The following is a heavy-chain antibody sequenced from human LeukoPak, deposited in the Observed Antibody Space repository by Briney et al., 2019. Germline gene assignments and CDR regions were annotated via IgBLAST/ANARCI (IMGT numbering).Heavy chain of an antibody. Sequence: GGSLRLSCAVSEFTVSNNYMNWVRQAPGKGLEWVSIIYPAGDTYYGDSVKGRFTISRDKSKLQMTSLRVEDTAVYYCTRENRGYTYGPIGDFYYGMDVWGQGTTVTVSS. D-gene: IGHD5-18*01. J-gene: IGHJ6*02. CDR3: TRENRGYTYGPIGDFYYGMDV. CDR2: IYPAGDT. V-gene: IGHV3-53*01. CDR1: EFTVSNNY.